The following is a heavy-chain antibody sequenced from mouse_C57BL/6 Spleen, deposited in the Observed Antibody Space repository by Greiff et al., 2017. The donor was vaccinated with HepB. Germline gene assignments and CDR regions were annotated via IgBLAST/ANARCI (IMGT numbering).Heavy chain of an antibody. J-gene: IGHJ4*01. CDR3: ARNNYSNGGAMDY. CDR2: IWSGGST. Sequence: VQVVESGPGLVQPSQSLSITCTVSGFSLTSYGVHWVRQSPGKGLEWLGVIWSGGSTDYNAAFISRLSISKDNSKSQVFFKMNSLQADDTAIYYCARNNYSNGGAMDYWGQGTSVTVSS. D-gene: IGHD2-5*01. CDR1: GFSLTSYG. V-gene: IGHV2-2*01.